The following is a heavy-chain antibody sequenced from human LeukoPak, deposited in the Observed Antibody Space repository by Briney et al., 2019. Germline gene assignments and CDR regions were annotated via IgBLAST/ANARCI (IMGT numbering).Heavy chain of an antibody. V-gene: IGHV4-59*01. CDR1: GGSISSYY. Sequence: SETLSLTCTVSGGSISSYYWSWIRQPPGKGLGWIGYIYYSGSTNYNPSLKSRVTISVDTSKNQFSLKLSSVTAADTAVYYCAIFDWVGNWFDPWGQGTLVTVSS. D-gene: IGHD3-9*01. CDR2: IYYSGST. CDR3: AIFDWVGNWFDP. J-gene: IGHJ5*02.